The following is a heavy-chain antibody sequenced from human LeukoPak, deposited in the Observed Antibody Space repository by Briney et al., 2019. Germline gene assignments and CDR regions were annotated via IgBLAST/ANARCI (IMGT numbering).Heavy chain of an antibody. V-gene: IGHV1-18*01. CDR2: ISAYNGNT. CDR3: ARRYYYANSGYYYFHY. CDR1: GYAFTIYA. D-gene: IGHD3-22*01. J-gene: IGHJ4*02. Sequence: ASVNVSCKASGYAFTIYAISWVRQAPGQGQEWMGWISAYNGNTNYAQKLQGRVTMTTDTSTGTLYMELRSLRSDETAVYYCARRYYYANSGYYYFHYWGQGTLVTVSS.